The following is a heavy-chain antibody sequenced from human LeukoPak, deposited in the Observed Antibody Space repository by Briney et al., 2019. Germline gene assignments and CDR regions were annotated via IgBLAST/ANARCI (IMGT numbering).Heavy chain of an antibody. CDR1: GDSVSSNSAA. D-gene: IGHD6-19*01. CDR2: TYYRSKWYN. V-gene: IGHV6-1*01. CDR3: AREKIELSDGSLSSGWFLPYFDY. Sequence: SQTLSLTCAISGDSVSSNSAAWNWIRQSPSRGLEWLGRTYYRSKWYNDYAVSVKSRITINPDTSKNQFSLQLNSVTPEDTAVYYCAREKIELSDGSLSSGWFLPYFDYWGQGTLVTVSS. J-gene: IGHJ4*02.